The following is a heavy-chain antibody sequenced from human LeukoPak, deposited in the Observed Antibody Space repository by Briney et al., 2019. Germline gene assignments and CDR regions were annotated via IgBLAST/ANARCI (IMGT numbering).Heavy chain of an antibody. V-gene: IGHV3-48*04. Sequence: PGGSLRLSCAASGFTFSSYSMNWVRQAPGKGLEWVSYISSSSSTIYYADSVKGRFTISRDNAKNSLYLQMNSLRAEDTAVYYCARSRGYCSSTSCYGLSYNWFDPWGQGTLVTVSS. CDR2: ISSSSSTI. CDR1: GFTFSSYS. CDR3: ARSRGYCSSTSCYGLSYNWFDP. J-gene: IGHJ5*02. D-gene: IGHD2-2*01.